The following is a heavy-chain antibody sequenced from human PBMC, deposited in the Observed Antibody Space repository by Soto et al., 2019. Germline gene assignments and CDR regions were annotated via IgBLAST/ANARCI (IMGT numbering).Heavy chain of an antibody. CDR3: ARGPWAADY. CDR2: IYSGGST. CDR1: GFTVSTKY. V-gene: IGHV3-66*01. D-gene: IGHD3-16*01. J-gene: IGHJ4*02. Sequence: EVQLVESGGGLVQPGGSLRLSCAASGFTVSTKYMSWVRQAPGKGLEWVSAIYSGGSTFYADSVRGRFTISRDKSKNTVNLQMNSRRAEDTAVYDCARGPWAADYWGQGTLVTVSS.